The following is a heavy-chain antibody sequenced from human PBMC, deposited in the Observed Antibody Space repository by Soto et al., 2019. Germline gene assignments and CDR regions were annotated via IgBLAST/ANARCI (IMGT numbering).Heavy chain of an antibody. CDR3: TREERLPRSWFDP. J-gene: IGHJ5*02. Sequence: KPSETLSLTCGVYGGSFRNYYWIWVRQPPGKGLEWIGEVNHSGEATYNPSLQSRITISLDTSNNQFSLKMTSVTAADTAMYFCTREERLPRSWFDPWGQGTQVTVSS. CDR2: VNHSGEA. D-gene: IGHD3-3*01. V-gene: IGHV4-34*01. CDR1: GGSFRNYY.